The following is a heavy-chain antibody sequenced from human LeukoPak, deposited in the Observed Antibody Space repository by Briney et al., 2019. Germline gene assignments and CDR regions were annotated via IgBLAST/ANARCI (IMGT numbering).Heavy chain of an antibody. CDR3: AKAHYGSGSYYFDY. J-gene: IGHJ4*02. CDR2: VNGDEGSS. Sequence: GGSLRLSCAASGFTFRNYWLHWVRQAPGKGLVWVSRVNGDEGSSSYADSVKGRFTISRDNSKNTLYLQMNSLRAEDTAVYYCAKAHYGSGSYYFDYWGQGTLVTVSS. V-gene: IGHV3-74*01. D-gene: IGHD3-10*01. CDR1: GFTFRNYW.